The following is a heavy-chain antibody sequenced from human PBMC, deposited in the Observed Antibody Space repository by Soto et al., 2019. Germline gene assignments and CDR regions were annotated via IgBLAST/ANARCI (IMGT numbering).Heavy chain of an antibody. CDR2: IIPIFGTA. D-gene: IGHD3-3*01. CDR3: AGSNYDFWSGYQYYFDY. J-gene: IGHJ4*02. Sequence: VKVSCKASGGTFSSYAISWVRQAPGQGLEWMGGIIPIFGTANYAQKFQGRVTITADESTSTAYMELSSLRSEDTAVYYCAGSNYDFWSGYQYYFDYWGQGTLVTVSS. V-gene: IGHV1-69*01. CDR1: GGTFSSYA.